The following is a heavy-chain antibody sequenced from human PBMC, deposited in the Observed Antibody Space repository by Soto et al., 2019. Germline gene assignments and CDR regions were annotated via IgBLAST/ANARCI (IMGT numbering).Heavy chain of an antibody. CDR3: ARDPFPVVTAIASYYYYYGMDV. CDR2: IWYDGSNK. J-gene: IGHJ6*02. D-gene: IGHD2-21*02. Sequence: HPGGSLRLSCAASGFTFSSYGMHWVRQAPGKGLEWVAVIWYDGSNKYYADSVKGRFTISRDNSKNTLYLQMNSLRAEDTAVYYCARDPFPVVTAIASYYYYYGMDVWGQGTTVTVSS. CDR1: GFTFSSYG. V-gene: IGHV3-33*01.